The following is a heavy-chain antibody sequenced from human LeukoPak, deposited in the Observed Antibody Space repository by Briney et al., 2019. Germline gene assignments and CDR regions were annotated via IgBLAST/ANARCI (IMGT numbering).Heavy chain of an antibody. CDR3: ARQGGDILTGYLDY. CDR2: ISYDGSNK. CDR1: GFTFSSYG. V-gene: IGHV3-30*03. J-gene: IGHJ4*02. D-gene: IGHD3-9*01. Sequence: PGRSLRLSCAASGFTFSSYGMHWVRQAPGKGLEWVAVISYDGSNKYYADSVKGRFTISRDYPKNSLYLQMSSLRAEDTAVYYCARQGGDILTGYLDYWGQGTLVTVSS.